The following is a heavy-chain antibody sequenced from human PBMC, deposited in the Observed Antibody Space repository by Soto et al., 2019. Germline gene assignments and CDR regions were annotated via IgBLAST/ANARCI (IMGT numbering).Heavy chain of an antibody. CDR2: IYWDDDK. J-gene: IGHJ4*02. CDR1: GFSLSTTGVS. V-gene: IGHV2-5*02. D-gene: IGHD2-8*01. Sequence: QITLKESGPTLVKPTQTLTLTCSFSGFSLSTTGVSVGWIRQPPGKALEWLALIYWDDDKRYSPSLKSRLTITTDPSKNRVVLTITNMDPVDTATYFSAHRYCTNGVCHTFDYWGRGTLVTVSS. CDR3: AHRYCTNGVCHTFDY.